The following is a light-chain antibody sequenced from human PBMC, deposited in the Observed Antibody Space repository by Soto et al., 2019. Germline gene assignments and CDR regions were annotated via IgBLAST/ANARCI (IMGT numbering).Light chain of an antibody. V-gene: IGLV4-69*01. J-gene: IGLJ3*02. Sequence: QLVLTQSPSASASLGASVKLTCTLSRGHSGYAIAWHQQQPEKGPRYLMKVNSAGSHTRGDGIPDRFSGSSSGTDRYLTISSLPSEDEADYYCQTWDTGIRVFGGGTKLTVL. CDR3: QTWDTGIRV. CDR1: RGHSGYA. CDR2: VNSAGSH.